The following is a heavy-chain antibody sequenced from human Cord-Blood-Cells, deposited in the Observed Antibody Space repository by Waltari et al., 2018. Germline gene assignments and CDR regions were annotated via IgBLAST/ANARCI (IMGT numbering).Heavy chain of an antibody. Sequence: VQLVQSGAEVKKPGASVKVSCKASGYTFTAYSMYWVRQAPGQGLDWMGWINPNSGGTNYAQKFQGRVTMTRYTSISTAYMELSRLRSDDTAVYYCARDNSNWGSFAFDIWGQGTMVTVSS. CDR2: INPNSGGT. CDR3: ARDNSNWGSFAFDI. V-gene: IGHV1-2*02. CDR1: GYTFTAYS. J-gene: IGHJ3*02. D-gene: IGHD7-27*01.